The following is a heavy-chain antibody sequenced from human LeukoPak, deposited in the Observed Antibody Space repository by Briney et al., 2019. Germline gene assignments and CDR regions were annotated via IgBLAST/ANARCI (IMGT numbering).Heavy chain of an antibody. V-gene: IGHV4-61*02. D-gene: IGHD3-10*01. CDR1: GDSISTINYY. CDR2: IYSSGST. J-gene: IGHJ6*03. Sequence: SETLSLTCTVSGDSISTINYYWNWIRQPAGKGLEWIGRIYSSGSTNYNPSLKSRVTISVDTSKNQFSLKLSSVTAADTAVYYCARGRGVPYYYYYMDVWGKGTTVTISS. CDR3: ARGRGVPYYYYYMDV.